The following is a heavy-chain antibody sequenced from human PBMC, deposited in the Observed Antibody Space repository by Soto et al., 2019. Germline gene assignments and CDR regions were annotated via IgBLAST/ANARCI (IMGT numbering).Heavy chain of an antibody. Sequence: ASVKVSCKVSGYTLTELSMHWVRQAPGKGLEWMGGFDPEDGETIYAQKFQGRVTMTEDTSTDTAYMELSSLRSEDTAVYYCATESVGYCSSTSCYAGSDWGQGTLVTVSS. CDR3: ATESVGYCSSTSCYAGSD. V-gene: IGHV1-24*01. CDR2: FDPEDGET. CDR1: GYTLTELS. D-gene: IGHD2-2*01. J-gene: IGHJ4*02.